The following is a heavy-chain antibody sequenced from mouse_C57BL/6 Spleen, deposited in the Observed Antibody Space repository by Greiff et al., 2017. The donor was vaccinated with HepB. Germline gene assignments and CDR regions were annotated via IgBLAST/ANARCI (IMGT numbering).Heavy chain of an antibody. V-gene: IGHV5-4*03. D-gene: IGHD2-4*01. Sequence: DVMLVESGGGLVKPGGSLKLSCAASGFTFSSYAMSWVRQTPEKRLEWVATISDGGSYTYYPDNVKGRFTISRDNAKNNLYLQMSHLKSEDTAMYYCARGDYDAGYYFDYWGQGTTLTVSS. CDR2: ISDGGSYT. J-gene: IGHJ2*01. CDR3: ARGDYDAGYYFDY. CDR1: GFTFSSYA.